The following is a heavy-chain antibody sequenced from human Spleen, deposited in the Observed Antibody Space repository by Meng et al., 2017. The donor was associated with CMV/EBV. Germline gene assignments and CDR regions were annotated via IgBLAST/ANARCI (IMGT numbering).Heavy chain of an antibody. J-gene: IGHJ4*02. Sequence: YTFTNYGISWVRQAPGQGLEWMGWIRTSNGNTNSAQKLRGRLTMTTDTSTSTAYMELRGLRSDDTAVYYCARGYYDTLTGDTYNFDYWGPGTLVTVSS. CDR1: YTFTNYG. D-gene: IGHD3-9*01. CDR2: IRTSNGNT. CDR3: ARGYYDTLTGDTYNFDY. V-gene: IGHV1-18*01.